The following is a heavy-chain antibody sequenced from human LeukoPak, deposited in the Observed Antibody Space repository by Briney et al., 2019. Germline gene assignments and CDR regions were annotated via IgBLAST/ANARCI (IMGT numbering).Heavy chain of an antibody. V-gene: IGHV3-30*18. J-gene: IGHJ4*02. Sequence: PGGSLRLSCAASGFTFSSYGMHWVRQAPGKGLEWVAVISYDGSNKYYADSVKGRFTISRDNSKNTLYLQMNSLRAEDTAVYYCAKPYGSPALWGQGTLVTVSS. CDR3: AKPYGSPAL. CDR2: ISYDGSNK. D-gene: IGHD4-17*01. CDR1: GFTFSSYG.